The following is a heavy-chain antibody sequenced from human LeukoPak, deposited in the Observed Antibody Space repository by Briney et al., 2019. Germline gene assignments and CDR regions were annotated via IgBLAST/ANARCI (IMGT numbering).Heavy chain of an antibody. CDR3: ARVDLRYCSGGSCPFDY. V-gene: IGHV4-61*02. J-gene: IGHJ4*02. D-gene: IGHD2-15*01. CDR1: SGSISSGSYY. CDR2: IYTSGST. Sequence: KPSQTLSLTCTVSSGSISSGSYYWSWIRQPAGKGLEWIGRIYTSGSTNYNPSLKSRVTISVDTSKNQFSLKLCSVTAADTAVYYCARVDLRYCSGGSCPFDYWGQGTLVTVSS.